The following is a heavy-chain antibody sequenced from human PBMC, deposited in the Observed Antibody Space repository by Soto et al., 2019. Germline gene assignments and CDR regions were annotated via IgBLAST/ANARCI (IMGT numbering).Heavy chain of an antibody. Sequence: SETLSLTCAVYGGSFSGYYWSWIRQPPGKGLEWIGEINHSGSTNYNPSLKSRVTISVDTSKNQFSLKLSSVTAADTAVYFCVRDRDLDRDMVHADLWGQGTLVTVSS. J-gene: IGHJ4*01. CDR2: INHSGST. CDR3: VRDRDLDRDMVHADL. V-gene: IGHV4-34*01. CDR1: GGSFSGYY. D-gene: IGHD5-18*01.